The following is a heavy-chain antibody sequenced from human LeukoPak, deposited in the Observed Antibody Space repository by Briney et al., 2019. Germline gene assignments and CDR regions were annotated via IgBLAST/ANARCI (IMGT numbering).Heavy chain of an antibody. CDR3: ARAPYTSGFYFFDP. CDR2: VYYSGST. D-gene: IGHD3-22*01. J-gene: IGHJ5*02. Sequence: SETLSLTCTVSGGSISSYYWSWIRQPPGKGLEWIGYVYYSGSTTYNPSLKSRVTISVDMSKNQFSLKLSSVTAADTAVYYCARAPYTSGFYFFDPWGQGTLVTVSS. V-gene: IGHV4-59*13. CDR1: GGSISSYY.